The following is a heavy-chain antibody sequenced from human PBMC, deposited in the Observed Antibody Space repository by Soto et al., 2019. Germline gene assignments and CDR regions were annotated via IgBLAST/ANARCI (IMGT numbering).Heavy chain of an antibody. CDR3: ARDSPVPVVGTYYYYGIDV. Sequence: SETLSLTCTVSGGSISSYYWSWIRQPAGKGLEWIGRIYSSGSTNYNPSLKSRVTMSVDTSKNQFSLKMSSVTAADTAVYYCARDSPVPVVGTYYYYGIDVWGHGTTVTVSS. D-gene: IGHD1-1*01. CDR1: GGSISSYY. CDR2: IYSSGST. J-gene: IGHJ6*02. V-gene: IGHV4-4*07.